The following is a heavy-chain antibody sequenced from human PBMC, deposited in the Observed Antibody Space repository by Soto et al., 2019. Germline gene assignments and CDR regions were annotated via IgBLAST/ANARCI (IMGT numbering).Heavy chain of an antibody. D-gene: IGHD6-19*01. CDR2: ISYDGSNK. J-gene: IGHJ1*01. CDR3: ARDYSSGWRESEYFQH. CDR1: GFTFSSYA. V-gene: IGHV3-30-3*01. Sequence: GGSLRLSCAASGFTFSSYAMHWVRQAPGKGLEWVAVISYDGSNKYYADSVKGRFTISRDNSKNTLYLQMNSLRAEDTAVYYCARDYSSGWRESEYFQHWCQGTLVTVSS.